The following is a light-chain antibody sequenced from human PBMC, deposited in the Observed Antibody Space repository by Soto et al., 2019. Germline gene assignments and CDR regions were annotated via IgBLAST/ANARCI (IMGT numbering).Light chain of an antibody. CDR3: TSYTRGRTYV. CDR2: DVT. Sequence: QSALTQPASVSGSPGQSITISCTGTGSDVGGYNYVSWHQQYPGKAPKLVIYDVTNRPSGVSNRFSGSKSGNTASLTISGLQADDEADYYCTSYTRGRTYVFGTGTKLTVL. CDR1: GSDVGGYNY. J-gene: IGLJ1*01. V-gene: IGLV2-14*03.